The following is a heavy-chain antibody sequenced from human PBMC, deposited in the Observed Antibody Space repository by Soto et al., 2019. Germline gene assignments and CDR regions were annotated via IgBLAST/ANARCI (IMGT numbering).Heavy chain of an antibody. V-gene: IGHV1-69*13. J-gene: IGHJ6*02. Sequence: GASVKVSCKASGGTFSSYAISWVRQAPGQGLEWMGGIIPIFGTANYAQKFQGRVTITADESTSTAYMELSSLRSEDTAVYYCARDPVVDATTVCYGMDVWGQGTTVTVSS. D-gene: IGHD2-15*01. CDR2: IIPIFGTA. CDR3: ARDPVVDATTVCYGMDV. CDR1: GGTFSSYA.